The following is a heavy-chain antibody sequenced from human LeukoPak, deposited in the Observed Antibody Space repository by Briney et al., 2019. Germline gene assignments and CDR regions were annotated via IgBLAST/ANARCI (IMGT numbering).Heavy chain of an antibody. CDR3: ARDRRLGDSSYYYYYYMDV. D-gene: IGHD5-12*01. V-gene: IGHV4-39*07. CDR2: IYNSGST. CDR1: GGSISSSSYY. Sequence: SETLSLTCTVSGGSISSSSYYWGWIRQPPGKGLEWIGIIYNSGSTYYNPSLKSRVTISIDTSKNQFSLKVNSVTAADTAVYYCARDRRLGDSSYYYYYYMDVWGKGTTVTVAS. J-gene: IGHJ6*03.